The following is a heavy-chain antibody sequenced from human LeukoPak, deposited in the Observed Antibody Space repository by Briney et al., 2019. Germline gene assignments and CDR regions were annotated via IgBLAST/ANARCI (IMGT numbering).Heavy chain of an antibody. Sequence: GGSLRLSCAASAFTFSNAWMSWVRQAPGKGLEWVGRIRSKTDGGTTDYAAPVKGRFTISRDESKNTLYLQMNSLRAEDTAVYYCAKETEAWSSSWLGFDPWGQGTLVTVSS. J-gene: IGHJ5*02. CDR2: IRSKTDGGTT. CDR3: AKETEAWSSSWLGFDP. V-gene: IGHV3-15*01. D-gene: IGHD6-13*01. CDR1: AFTFSNAW.